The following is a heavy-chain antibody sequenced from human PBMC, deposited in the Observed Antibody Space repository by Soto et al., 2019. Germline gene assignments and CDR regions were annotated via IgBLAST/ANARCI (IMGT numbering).Heavy chain of an antibody. CDR2: IKQDGSEK. Sequence: SLRLSCAASGFTFSSYWMSWVRQAPGKGLEWVANIKQDGSEKYYVDSVKGRFTISRDNAKNSLYLQMNSLRAEDTAVYYCARERNYYDSSGYYYNYWGQGTLVTVSS. CDR1: GFTFSSYW. V-gene: IGHV3-7*05. D-gene: IGHD3-22*01. J-gene: IGHJ4*02. CDR3: ARERNYYDSSGYYYNY.